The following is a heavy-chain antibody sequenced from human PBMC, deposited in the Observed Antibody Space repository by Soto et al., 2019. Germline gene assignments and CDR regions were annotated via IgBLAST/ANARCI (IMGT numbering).Heavy chain of an antibody. V-gene: IGHV3-33*01. CDR3: ARDGRLLWFGELWLGDAFDL. D-gene: IGHD3-10*01. CDR2: VWYDGSNK. CDR1: GFTFSSYG. Sequence: QVQLVESGGGVVQPGRSLRLSCAASGFTFSSYGMHWVRQAPGKGLEWVAVVWYDGSNKYYADSVKGRFTISRDNSKNTLYLQMNSLRAEDTAVYYCARDGRLLWFGELWLGDAFDLWDQGTMVTVSS. J-gene: IGHJ3*01.